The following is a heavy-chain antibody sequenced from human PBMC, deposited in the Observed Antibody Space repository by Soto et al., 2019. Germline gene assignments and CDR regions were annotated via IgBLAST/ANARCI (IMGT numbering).Heavy chain of an antibody. CDR3: ARDRGVVTSGSAYYFDY. CDR1: GYTFRSYG. CDR2: ISGYNGNT. D-gene: IGHD2-2*01. Sequence: QAQLVQAGPEVKKPGASVQVSCKATGYTFRSYGVTWVRQAPGQGLEWMGWISGYNGNTEYAQKLKGRVTTTTDTSTSTVYMELRSLGSADTAVYYCARDRGVVTSGSAYYFDYWGQGTLVTVSS. J-gene: IGHJ4*02. V-gene: IGHV1-18*01.